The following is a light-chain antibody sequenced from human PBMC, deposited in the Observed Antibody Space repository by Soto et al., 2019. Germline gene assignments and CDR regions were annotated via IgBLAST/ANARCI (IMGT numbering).Light chain of an antibody. J-gene: IGKJ4*01. Sequence: DIQMTQSPSTLSGSVGDRVTITCRASQTISSWLAWYQQKPGKAPKLLIYKASTLKSGVPSRFSGSGSGTEFTLTISSLQAEDVAVYYCQQYYSSPLTFGGGTKV. V-gene: IGKV1-5*03. CDR1: QTISSW. CDR2: KAS. CDR3: QQYYSSPLT.